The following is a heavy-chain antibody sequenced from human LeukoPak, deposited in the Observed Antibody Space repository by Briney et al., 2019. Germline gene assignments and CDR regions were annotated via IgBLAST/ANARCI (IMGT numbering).Heavy chain of an antibody. V-gene: IGHV3-23*01. CDR2: VSGSGGST. J-gene: IGHJ3*02. Sequence: GGSLRLSCAASGFTFSSYAMNWVRQAPGKGLEWVSGVSGSGGSTYYADSVKGRFTISRDNSKNTVYLQMNTLRAEDTAVYHCAKSMGGWYAFDIWGQGTMVSVSS. D-gene: IGHD2-15*01. CDR3: AKSMGGWYAFDI. CDR1: GFTFSSYA.